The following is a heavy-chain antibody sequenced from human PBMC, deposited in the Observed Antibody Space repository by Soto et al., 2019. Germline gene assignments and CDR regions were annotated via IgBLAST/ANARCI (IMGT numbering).Heavy chain of an antibody. J-gene: IGHJ4*02. CDR2: ISSSGSTI. CDR1: GFTFSSYE. D-gene: IGHD3-22*01. V-gene: IGHV3-48*03. Sequence: GGSLRLSCAASGFTFSSYEMNWVRQAPGKGLEWVSYISSSGSTIYYADSVKGRFTISRDNAKNSLYLQMNSLRAEDTAVYYCGGGQYSSGGGYFDYWGQETLVTVSS. CDR3: GGGQYSSGGGYFDY.